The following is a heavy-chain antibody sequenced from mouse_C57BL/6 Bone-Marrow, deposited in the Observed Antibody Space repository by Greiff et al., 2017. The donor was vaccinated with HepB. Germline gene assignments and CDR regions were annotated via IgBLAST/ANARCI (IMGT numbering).Heavy chain of an antibody. J-gene: IGHJ4*01. CDR1: GYSFTGYY. CDR3: ARAPSYYGSSYYAMDY. CDR2: INPSTGGT. V-gene: IGHV1-42*01. Sequence: VQLQQSGPELVKPGASVKISCKASGYSFTGYYMNWVKQSPEKSLEWIGEINPSTGGTTYNQKFKAKATLTVDKSSSTAYMQLKSRTSEDSAVYYCARAPSYYGSSYYAMDYWGQGTSVTVSS. D-gene: IGHD1-1*01.